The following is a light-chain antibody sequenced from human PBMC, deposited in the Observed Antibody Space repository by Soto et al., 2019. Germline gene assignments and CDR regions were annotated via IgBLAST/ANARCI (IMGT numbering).Light chain of an antibody. V-gene: IGKV3-15*01. CDR2: GAS. Sequence: EIVMTQSPATLSVSPGERATLSCRASQSVSSNLAWYQQKPGQAPRLLLYGASTRATGIPARFSGSGSGTAFPLTISSLQSEDFAVYYCQQYNNWPPWTFGQGTKVEIK. J-gene: IGKJ1*01. CDR1: QSVSSN. CDR3: QQYNNWPPWT.